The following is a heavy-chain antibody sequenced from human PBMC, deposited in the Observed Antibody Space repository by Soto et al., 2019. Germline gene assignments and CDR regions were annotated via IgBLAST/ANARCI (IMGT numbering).Heavy chain of an antibody. J-gene: IGHJ4*02. CDR1: GFTFSSYG. CDR3: AKDANSGLRVAAPGTFAY. D-gene: IGHD6-13*01. Sequence: GGSLRLSCAASGFTFSSYGMHWVRQAPGKGLEWVAVISYDGSNKYYADYVKGRFTISRDNSKNTLYLQMNSLRAEDTAVYYCAKDANSGLRVAAPGTFAYWGQGTLVTVSS. CDR2: ISYDGSNK. V-gene: IGHV3-30*18.